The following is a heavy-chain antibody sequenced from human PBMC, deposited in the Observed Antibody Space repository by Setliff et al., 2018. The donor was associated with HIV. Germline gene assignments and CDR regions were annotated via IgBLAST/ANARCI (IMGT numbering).Heavy chain of an antibody. CDR1: GGTFSLHY. CDR2: INHSGGT. V-gene: IGHV4-34*01. CDR3: ARDRGRDGYNKIDY. J-gene: IGHJ4*02. Sequence: LSLTCAVSGGTFSLHYYTWIRQSPLRGLEWIGEINHSGGTRYNPSLESRVTISVDTSKNQFSLKLSSVTAADTAVYYCARDRGRDGYNKIDYWGQGTLVTISS. D-gene: IGHD2-21*01.